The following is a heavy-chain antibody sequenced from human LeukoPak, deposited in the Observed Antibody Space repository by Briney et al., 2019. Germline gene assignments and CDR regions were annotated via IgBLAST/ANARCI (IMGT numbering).Heavy chain of an antibody. J-gene: IGHJ4*02. CDR1: GFTFGSYA. CDR2: ITYSGDSA. Sequence: GGSTRLAWAASGFTFGSYAMSWFRQAPGKGLEWVPCITYSGDSAYYADSVKGRFTISRDNSKKSLYLKMSSLLAEDTAVYYCTPVGLAGPGPFTYWGKGTMVTASS. CDR3: TPVGLAGPGPFTY. D-gene: IGHD6-13*01. V-gene: IGHV3-23*01.